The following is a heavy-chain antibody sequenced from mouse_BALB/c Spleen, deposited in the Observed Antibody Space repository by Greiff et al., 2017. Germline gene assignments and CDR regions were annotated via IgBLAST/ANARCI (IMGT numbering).Heavy chain of an antibody. Sequence: QVQLQQSGAELVKPGASVTLSCKASGYTFTSYYMYWVKQTPGQGLEWIGEINPSNGGTNFNEKFKSKATLTVDKSSSTAYMQLSSLTSKDSVVYYCTRSAGKDYFDYWGQGTTLTVSS. V-gene: IGHV1S81*02. J-gene: IGHJ2*01. CDR1: GYTFTSYY. CDR3: TRSAGKDYFDY. D-gene: IGHD2-1*01. CDR2: INPSNGGT.